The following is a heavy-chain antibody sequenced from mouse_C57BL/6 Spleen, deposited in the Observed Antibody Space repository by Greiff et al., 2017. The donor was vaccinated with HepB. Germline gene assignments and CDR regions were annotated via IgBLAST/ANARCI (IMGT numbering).Heavy chain of an antibody. Sequence: QVQLKQPGAELVKPGASVKLSCKASGYTFTSYWMHWVKQRPGQGLEWIGMIHPNSGSTNYNEKFKSKATLTVDKSSSTAYMQLSSLTSEDSAVYYCARYYGSSYDGYFDVWGTGTTVTVSS. CDR1: GYTFTSYW. V-gene: IGHV1-64*01. CDR3: ARYYGSSYDGYFDV. J-gene: IGHJ1*03. CDR2: IHPNSGST. D-gene: IGHD1-1*01.